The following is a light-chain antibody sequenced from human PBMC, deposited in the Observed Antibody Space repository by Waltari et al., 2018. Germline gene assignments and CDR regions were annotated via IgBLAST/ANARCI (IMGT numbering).Light chain of an antibody. CDR3: HQTDSAPET. CDR1: QSVSTS. Sequence: VGDYVSITCRTSQSVSTSLNWYQQQAGRPPKLLIYSASTLQTGVPRRFRGIGSGTDFTLTITGLEPEDFATYYCHQTDSAPETFGQGTKVEV. CDR2: SAS. V-gene: IGKV1-39*01. J-gene: IGKJ1*01.